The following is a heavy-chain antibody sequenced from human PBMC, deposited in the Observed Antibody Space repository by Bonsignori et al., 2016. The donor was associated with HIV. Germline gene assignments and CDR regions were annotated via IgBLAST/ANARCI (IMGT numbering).Heavy chain of an antibody. CDR3: AKAARPVVPAARGYYYYYYMDV. CDR2: IRYDGSNK. J-gene: IGHJ6*03. Sequence: VRQAPGKGLEWVAFIRYDGSNKYYADSVKGRFTISRDNSKNTLYLQMNSLRAEDTAVYYCAKAARPVVPAARGYYYYYYMDVWGKGTTVTVSS. V-gene: IGHV3-30*02. D-gene: IGHD2-2*01.